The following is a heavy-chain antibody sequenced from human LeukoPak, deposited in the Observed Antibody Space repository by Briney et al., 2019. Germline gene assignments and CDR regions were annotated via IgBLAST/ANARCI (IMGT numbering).Heavy chain of an antibody. J-gene: IGHJ4*02. V-gene: IGHV3-48*03. CDR1: GFSFSSYE. D-gene: IGHD6-19*01. Sequence: QPGGSLRLSCAASGFSFSSYEMNWVRQAPGKGLEWVSYISSSGSSIYYADSVKGRFTISRDNAKNSLYLQMNSLRAEDTAIYYCARDPSSSGWYLFDYWGQGTLVTVSS. CDR2: ISSSGSSI. CDR3: ARDPSSSGWYLFDY.